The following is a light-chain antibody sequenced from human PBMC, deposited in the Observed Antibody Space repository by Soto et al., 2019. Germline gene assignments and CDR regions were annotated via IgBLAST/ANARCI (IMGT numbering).Light chain of an antibody. CDR2: KNN. V-gene: IGLV1-47*01. CDR3: AAWDDDLL. Sequence: QSVLTQPPSASATPGQRVTISCSGSRSNIGTNSVYWYQQLPGTAPKLLIYKNNQRPSGVPDRFSGSRSGTSASLTITGLRSEDEADYYCAAWDDDLLFGGGTKGTVL. J-gene: IGLJ3*02. CDR1: RSNIGTNS.